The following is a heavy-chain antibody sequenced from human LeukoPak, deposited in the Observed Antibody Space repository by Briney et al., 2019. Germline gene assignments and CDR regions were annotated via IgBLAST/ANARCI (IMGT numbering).Heavy chain of an antibody. CDR1: GGSISSSSYY. D-gene: IGHD3-16*01. CDR3: ARGLFGDYYVWGSLPKNWDY. J-gene: IGHJ4*02. Sequence: SETLSLTCTVSGGSISSSSYYWGWIRQPPGKGLEWIGSIYYSGSTYYNPSLKSRVTISVDTSKNQFSLKLSSVTAADTAVYYCARGLFGDYYVWGSLPKNWDYWGQGTLVTVSS. CDR2: IYYSGST. V-gene: IGHV4-39*07.